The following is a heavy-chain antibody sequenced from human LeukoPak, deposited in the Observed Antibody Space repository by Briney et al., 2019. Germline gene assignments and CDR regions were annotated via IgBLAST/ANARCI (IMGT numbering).Heavy chain of an antibody. CDR2: ISQSGTT. CDR3: ARQIGAGRWSFDY. D-gene: IGHD4-23*01. V-gene: IGHV4-34*01. CDR1: GGSFSGYY. J-gene: IGHJ4*02. Sequence: PSETLSLTCAVYGGSFSGYYWSWIRQPPGKGLEWIGEISQSGTTNYNPSLKSRVTISVDTSRNQFSLKLTSVTAADTAVYYCARQIGAGRWSFDYWGQGTLVTVSS.